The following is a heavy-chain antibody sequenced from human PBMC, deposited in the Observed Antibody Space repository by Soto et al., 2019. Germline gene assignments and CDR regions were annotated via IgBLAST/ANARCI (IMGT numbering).Heavy chain of an antibody. V-gene: IGHV3-21*01. CDR3: ARGMLYYGFWSGYYTN. Sequence: GSLRLSCAASGFTFSSYSMNWVRQAPGKGLEWVSSISSSSSYIYYADSVKGRFTISRDNAKNSLYLQMNSLRAEDTAVYYCARGMLYYGFWSGYYTNWGQGTLVTVSS. CDR1: GFTFSSYS. CDR2: ISSSSSYI. D-gene: IGHD3-3*01. J-gene: IGHJ4*02.